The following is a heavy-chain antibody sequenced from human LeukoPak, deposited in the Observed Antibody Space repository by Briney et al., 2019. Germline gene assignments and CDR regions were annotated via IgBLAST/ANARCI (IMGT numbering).Heavy chain of an antibody. CDR2: ISAYNGNT. CDR3: ARDVPYSSSWYRPAGRHGNWFDP. J-gene: IGHJ5*02. CDR1: GYTFTSYG. Sequence: GASVKVSCKASGYTFTSYGISWVRQAPGQGLEWMGWISAYNGNTNYAQKLQGRVTMTTDTYTSTVYMELRSLRSDDTAVYYCARDVPYSSSWYRPAGRHGNWFDPWGQGTLVTVSS. V-gene: IGHV1-18*01. D-gene: IGHD6-13*01.